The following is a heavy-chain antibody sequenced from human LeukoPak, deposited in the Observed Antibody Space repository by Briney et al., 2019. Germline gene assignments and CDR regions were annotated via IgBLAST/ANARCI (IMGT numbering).Heavy chain of an antibody. V-gene: IGHV3-23*01. CDR1: GFTFSRYA. Sequence: GGSLRLSCAASGFTFSRYAMSWVRQAPGKGLEWVSAISGSGGSTYYADSVKGRFTISRDNSKNTLYLQMNSLRAEDTAVYYCARGTLGIAVAGNFDYWGQGTLVTVSS. CDR2: ISGSGGST. J-gene: IGHJ4*02. D-gene: IGHD6-19*01. CDR3: ARGTLGIAVAGNFDY.